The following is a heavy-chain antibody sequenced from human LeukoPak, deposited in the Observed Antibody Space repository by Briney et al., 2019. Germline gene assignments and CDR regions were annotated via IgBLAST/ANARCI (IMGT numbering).Heavy chain of an antibody. CDR3: AREGFAAASDI. J-gene: IGHJ3*02. V-gene: IGHV3-7*01. Sequence: GGSLRLSCAASGFTFSPFWMTWVRQAPGKGLEWVASIKQDGSEKYYVDSVEGRFTISRDNAKNSMYLQMNSLRVEDTAVYYCAREGFAAASDIWGQGTMVTVSS. CDR2: IKQDGSEK. D-gene: IGHD2-15*01. CDR1: GFTFSPFW.